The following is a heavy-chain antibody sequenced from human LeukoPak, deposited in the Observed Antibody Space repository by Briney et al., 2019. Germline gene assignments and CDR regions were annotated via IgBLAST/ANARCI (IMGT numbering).Heavy chain of an antibody. J-gene: IGHJ3*02. Sequence: SETLSLTCAVSGYSFSSGYYWGWIRQPPGKGLEWIGSIYHSGSTYYNPSLKSRVTISVDTSKNQFSLKLSSVTAADTAVYYCARHGSPRIVVVPAAIVDAFDIWGQGTMVTVSS. CDR2: IYHSGST. V-gene: IGHV4-38-2*01. CDR1: GYSFSSGYY. CDR3: ARHGSPRIVVVPAAIVDAFDI. D-gene: IGHD2-2*02.